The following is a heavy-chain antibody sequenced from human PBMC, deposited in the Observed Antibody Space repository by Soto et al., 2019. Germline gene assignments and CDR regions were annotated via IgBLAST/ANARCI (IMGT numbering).Heavy chain of an antibody. CDR1: GFTFSSYS. D-gene: IGHD5-12*01. CDR2: ISSSSSYI. Sequence: PVGSLRLSCAASGFTFSSYSMNWVRQAPGKGLEWVSSISSSSSYIYYADSVKGRFTISRDNAKNSLYLQMNSLRAEDTAVYYCARAGGSGYDVLDYWGQGTLVTVSS. CDR3: ARAGGSGYDVLDY. V-gene: IGHV3-21*01. J-gene: IGHJ4*02.